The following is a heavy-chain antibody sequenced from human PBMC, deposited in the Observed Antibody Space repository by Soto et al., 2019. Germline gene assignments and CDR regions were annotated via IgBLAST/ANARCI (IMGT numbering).Heavy chain of an antibody. J-gene: IGHJ4*02. Sequence: QVQLVESGGGVVQPGRSLRLSCAASGFTFSSYGRHWVRQAPGKGLEWVAVISYDGSNKYYADSVKGRFTISRDNSKNTLYLQMNSLRAEDTAVYYCAGDYDSSGYSPYYFDYWGQGTLVTVSS. CDR3: AGDYDSSGYSPYYFDY. D-gene: IGHD3-22*01. CDR2: ISYDGSNK. V-gene: IGHV3-30*03. CDR1: GFTFSSYG.